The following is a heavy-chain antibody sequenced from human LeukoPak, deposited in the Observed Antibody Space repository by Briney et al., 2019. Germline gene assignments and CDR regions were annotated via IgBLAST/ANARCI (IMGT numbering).Heavy chain of an antibody. CDR3: ARTRAYNWLDP. V-gene: IGHV4-59*08. D-gene: IGHD2-2*01. CDR1: GGSISSYY. CDR2: IYYSGST. Sequence: SETLSLTCTVSGGSISSYYWSWIRQPPGKGLEWIGYIYYSGSTNYNPSLKSRVTISVDTSKNQFSLKLSSVTAADTAVYYCARTRAYNWLDPWGQGTLVTVSS. J-gene: IGHJ5*02.